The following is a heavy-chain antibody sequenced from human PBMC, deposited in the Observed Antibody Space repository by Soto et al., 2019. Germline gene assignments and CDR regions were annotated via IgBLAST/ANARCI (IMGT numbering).Heavy chain of an antibody. Sequence: GGYLRLSCVASGFTVGNNDMTWVRQAPAAGLEWVPVICSRHSTYYAVSVKSRFTICRDNAENALYLHMNSLRDEDTVVCDCATGVNYRPILGWGQGTLVTVSS. CDR3: ATGVNYRPILG. CDR2: ICSRHST. D-gene: IGHD3-16*01. J-gene: IGHJ4*02. CDR1: GFTVGNND. V-gene: IGHV3-66*01.